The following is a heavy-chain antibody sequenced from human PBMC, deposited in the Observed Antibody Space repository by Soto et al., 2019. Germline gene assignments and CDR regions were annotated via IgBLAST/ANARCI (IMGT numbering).Heavy chain of an antibody. CDR1: GGTFSSYA. Sequence: SVKVSCKASGGTFSSYAISWVRQAPGQGLEWMGGIIPIFGTANYAQKFQGRVTITADESTSTAYMELSSLRSEDTAVYYCARDGRIAAADPGTWYFDLCGRGTLVTVSS. V-gene: IGHV1-69*13. CDR3: ARDGRIAAADPGTWYFDL. D-gene: IGHD6-13*01. J-gene: IGHJ2*01. CDR2: IIPIFGTA.